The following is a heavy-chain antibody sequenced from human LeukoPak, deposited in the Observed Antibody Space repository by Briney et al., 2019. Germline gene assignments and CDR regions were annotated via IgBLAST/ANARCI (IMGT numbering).Heavy chain of an antibody. D-gene: IGHD3-10*01. CDR3: AREGLDGSGSYYSYYFDY. J-gene: IGHJ4*02. V-gene: IGHV4-31*03. Sequence: SETLSLTCTVSGGSISSGGYYWSWIRQHPGKGLEWIGNIYYSGSTYYNPSLKSRVTISIDTSKNQFSLKLSSVTAADTAVYYCAREGLDGSGSYYSYYFDYWGQGTLVTVSS. CDR1: GGSISSGGYY. CDR2: IYYSGST.